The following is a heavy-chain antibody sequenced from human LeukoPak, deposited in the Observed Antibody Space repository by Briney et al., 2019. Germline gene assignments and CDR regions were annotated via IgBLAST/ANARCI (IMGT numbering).Heavy chain of an antibody. CDR2: INSDGSST. D-gene: IGHD3-10*01. V-gene: IGHV3-74*01. CDR1: GFTFSSYC. J-gene: IGHJ4*02. CDR3: AKDKSMVRELDY. Sequence: GGSLRLSCAASGFTFSSYCMHWVRQAPGKGLVWVSRINSDGSSTSYADSVKGRFTISRDNAKNTLYLQMNSLRAEDTAVYYCAKDKSMVRELDYWGQGNLVTVSS.